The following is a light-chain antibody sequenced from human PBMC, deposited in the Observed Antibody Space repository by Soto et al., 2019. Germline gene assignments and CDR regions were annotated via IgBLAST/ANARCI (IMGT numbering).Light chain of an antibody. Sequence: DIHLTQSPSTLSSSVGDRVTISCRASQSINKWLAWYQHKSGKAPKLLIYEVSTLHNGVPSRFSGSGSGTEFTLTISSLQPEDFATYYCQQSYSTPWTFGQGTKVDIK. CDR3: QQSYSTPWT. CDR1: QSINKW. V-gene: IGKV1-5*03. J-gene: IGKJ1*01. CDR2: EVS.